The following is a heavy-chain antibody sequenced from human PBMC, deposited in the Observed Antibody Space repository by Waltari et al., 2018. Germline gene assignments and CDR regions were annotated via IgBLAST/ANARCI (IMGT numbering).Heavy chain of an antibody. V-gene: IGHV3-74*01. CDR1: VFTFSSDW. Sequence: QLVEAGGGLVQPGGSRRLSLAASVFTFSSDWMHRVRHVPGKGLVWVSRINSDGTTSGYADSVRGRFTISRDNAKDTLFLQMNSLRAEDTAVYYCAELSSSAFDIWGQGTMVTVSS. D-gene: IGHD3-16*02. CDR3: AELSSSAFDI. CDR2: INSDGTTS. J-gene: IGHJ3*02.